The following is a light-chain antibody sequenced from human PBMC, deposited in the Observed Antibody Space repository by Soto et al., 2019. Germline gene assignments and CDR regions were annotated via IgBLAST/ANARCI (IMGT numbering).Light chain of an antibody. CDR3: QQANRFPFT. Sequence: DIQMTQSPSSVSASVGDRVTITCRASQDISSWLAWYQQKPGKAPKLLIYAASSLQSGVPSRFSGSGSGTDFTLTISSLQAEDFATYYCQQANRFPFTFGPGTRWIS. CDR2: AAS. J-gene: IGKJ3*01. V-gene: IGKV1-12*01. CDR1: QDISSW.